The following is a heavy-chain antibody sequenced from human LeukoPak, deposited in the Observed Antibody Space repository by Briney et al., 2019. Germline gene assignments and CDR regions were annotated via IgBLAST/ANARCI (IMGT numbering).Heavy chain of an antibody. J-gene: IGHJ3*02. Sequence: GASVKVSCKASGYTFTGYYMHWVRQAPGQGLEWMGWINPNGGDTNYAQKFQDRVTMTGDTPISTAYMELSRLRSDDTAIYYCARDPGYCSSGSCSNLAFDIWGQGTMVTVSS. CDR1: GYTFTGYY. CDR2: INPNGGDT. CDR3: ARDPGYCSSGSCSNLAFDI. D-gene: IGHD2-15*01. V-gene: IGHV1-2*02.